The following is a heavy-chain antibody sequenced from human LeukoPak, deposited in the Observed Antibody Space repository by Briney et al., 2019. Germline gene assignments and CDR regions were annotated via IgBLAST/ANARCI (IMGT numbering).Heavy chain of an antibody. CDR1: GYTFTSYD. D-gene: IGHD2-2*01. CDR3: AREYRSSTSCPYYYYYGMDV. J-gene: IGHJ6*02. CDR2: MNPNRGNT. V-gene: IGHV1-8*01. Sequence: ASVKVSCKASGYTFTSYDINWVRQATGQGLEWMGWMNPNRGNTGYAQKFQGRVTMTRNTSISTAYMELSSLRSEDTAVYYCAREYRSSTSCPYYYYYGMDVWGRGTTVTVSS.